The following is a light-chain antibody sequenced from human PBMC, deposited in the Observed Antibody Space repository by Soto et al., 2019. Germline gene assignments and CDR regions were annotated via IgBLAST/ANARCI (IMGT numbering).Light chain of an antibody. Sequence: EIGLTQSAGTLSLSPGERATLSWGASQSIGNYLAWYQQKPGQAPRLLIYCVSKRATGIPDRFSGSGSGTDFILDISRLEPEDCAVYYCGQFVSAPPRTFGQGTKGGYQ. CDR3: GQFVSAPPRT. CDR2: CVS. J-gene: IGKJ1*01. V-gene: IGKV3-20*01. CDR1: QSIGNY.